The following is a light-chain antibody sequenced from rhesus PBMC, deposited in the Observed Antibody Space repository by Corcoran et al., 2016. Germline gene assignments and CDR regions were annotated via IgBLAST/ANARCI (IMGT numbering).Light chain of an antibody. Sequence: DIHMTQSPSSLSASVGDRVTITCRASQGINHWLAWYPPKPGKAPKLLIHRTSSLGTWDPSRFMGSGSWTDFTLTISSRQSEDIATYYCQQYDDSPLTFGGGTKVDLK. J-gene: IGKJ4*01. CDR2: RTS. CDR1: QGINHW. V-gene: IGKV1-69*01. CDR3: QQYDDSPLT.